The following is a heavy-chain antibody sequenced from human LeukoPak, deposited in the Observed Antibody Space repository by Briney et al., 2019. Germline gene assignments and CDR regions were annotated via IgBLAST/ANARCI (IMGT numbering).Heavy chain of an antibody. V-gene: IGHV4-4*07. Sequence: PSETLSLTCTVSGGSISSYYWSWIRQPAGKTLEWVGRVYISGNTIYNPSLKSRVTISLDASNKQFSLRLSSVTAADTAVYYCARGSHPVTGTLGGYFDPWGQGTLVTVSS. CDR1: GGSISSYY. D-gene: IGHD6-19*01. CDR2: VYISGNT. J-gene: IGHJ4*02. CDR3: ARGSHPVTGTLGGYFDP.